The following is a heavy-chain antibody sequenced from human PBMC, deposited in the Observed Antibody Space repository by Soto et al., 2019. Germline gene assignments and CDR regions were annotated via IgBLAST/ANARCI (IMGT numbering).Heavy chain of an antibody. D-gene: IGHD4-17*01. J-gene: IGHJ4*02. V-gene: IGHV1-69*01. CDR1: GGTLNSYT. CDR3: SIGNSYGRGDF. CDR2: IIPVFGTT. Sequence: QVQLVQSGAEVKKPGSSVRVSCKASGGTLNSYTISWVRQAPGQGLEWMGGIIPVFGTTDYAQKFQGRVTITADQATGTAYLDLFSLGSEDTTIYYCSIGNSYGRGDFLGEGTLVTVSS.